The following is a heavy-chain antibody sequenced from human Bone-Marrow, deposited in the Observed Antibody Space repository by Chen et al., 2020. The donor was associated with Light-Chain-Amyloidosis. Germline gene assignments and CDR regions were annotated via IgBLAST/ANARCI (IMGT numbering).Heavy chain of an antibody. J-gene: IGHJ4*02. Sequence: QVQVHESGPGLVKPSETLSLTCAVSAYSISSGYYWGWIRQPPGKGLEWIGSIRHSGTTYYNPSLKSRVTISVDTSKNQFSLKLTSVTAADTAVYYCARDSGPFDYWGQGTLVTVSS. V-gene: IGHV4-38-2*02. CDR1: AYSISSGYY. CDR2: IRHSGTT. CDR3: ARDSGPFDY.